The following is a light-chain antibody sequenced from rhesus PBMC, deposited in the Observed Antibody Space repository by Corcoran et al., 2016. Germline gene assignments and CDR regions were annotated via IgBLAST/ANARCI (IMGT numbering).Light chain of an antibody. CDR2: DAS. Sequence: DIQMTQSPSSLSASVGDTVTIPCQASQGISKYLAWYQQKPGKAPKLLIYDASTLQSGVPARFSGSGSGTEFTRAISSLQPEEFATYYCQQHNSYPLTFGGGTKVERK. J-gene: IGKJ4*01. CDR3: QQHNSYPLT. V-gene: IGKV1-25*01. CDR1: QGISKY.